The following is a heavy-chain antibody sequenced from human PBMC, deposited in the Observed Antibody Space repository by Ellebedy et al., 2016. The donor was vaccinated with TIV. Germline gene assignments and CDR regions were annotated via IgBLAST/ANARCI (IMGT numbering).Heavy chain of an antibody. V-gene: IGHV3-7*01. Sequence: GGSLRLSXAASGFTFSTYWMHWVRQAPGKGPEWVANIKQDGSEKYYVDSVKGRFTISRGNAKNSLYLQMNSLRAEDTAVYYCARALGGGDCYWGQGTLVTVYS. CDR3: ARALGGGDCY. D-gene: IGHD2-21*02. CDR1: GFTFSTYW. J-gene: IGHJ4*02. CDR2: IKQDGSEK.